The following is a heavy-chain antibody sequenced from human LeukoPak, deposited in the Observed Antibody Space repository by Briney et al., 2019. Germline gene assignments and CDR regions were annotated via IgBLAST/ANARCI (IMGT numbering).Heavy chain of an antibody. V-gene: IGHV3-15*07. CDR1: GFNFDNAW. Sequence: TGGSLRLSCAASGFNFDNAWMYWVRQAPGKGLEWVGRIKSKIDGGAIDYATPVKGRFTMSRDDSKKTLYLQMNSLRAEDTAVYYCARSSYDFWSGYYYYFDYWGQGTLVTVSS. CDR2: IKSKIDGGAI. J-gene: IGHJ4*02. D-gene: IGHD3-3*01. CDR3: ARSSYDFWSGYYYYFDY.